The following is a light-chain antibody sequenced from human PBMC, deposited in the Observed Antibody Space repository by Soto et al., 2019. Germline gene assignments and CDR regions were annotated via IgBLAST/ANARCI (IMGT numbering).Light chain of an antibody. CDR1: QSVSSSY. CDR2: GIS. V-gene: IGKV3-15*01. J-gene: IGKJ1*01. CDR3: QQYNNWPRT. Sequence: EIVLTQSPATLSLSLGERATLSCRASQSVSSSYLAWYQQKPGQAPRLLIYGISSRATGIPDRFSGSGSGTEFTLTISSLQSEDLTVYYCQQYNNWPRTFGQGTKV.